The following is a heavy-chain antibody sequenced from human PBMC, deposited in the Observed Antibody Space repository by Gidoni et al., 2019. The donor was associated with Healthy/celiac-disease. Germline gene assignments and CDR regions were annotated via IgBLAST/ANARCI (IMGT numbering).Heavy chain of an antibody. D-gene: IGHD3-3*01. CDR2: ISSSSSYI. CDR3: ARDREYDFWSGYSFDY. Sequence: EVQLVESGGGLVKPGGSLRLSCAASGFPFSIYSMNWVRQAPGKGLEWVSSISSSSSYIYYADSVKGRFTISRDNAKNSLYLQMNSLRAEDTAVYYCARDREYDFWSGYSFDYWGQGTLVTVSS. V-gene: IGHV3-21*01. J-gene: IGHJ4*02. CDR1: GFPFSIYS.